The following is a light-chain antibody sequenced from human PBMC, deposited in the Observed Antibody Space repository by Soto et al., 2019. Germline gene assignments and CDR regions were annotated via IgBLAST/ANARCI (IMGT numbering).Light chain of an antibody. CDR2: GAS. CDR3: QQYNNWPPWA. Sequence: EIVMTQSPATLSACPGERATLSCRASQSVSSNLAWYQQKPGQAPRLLIYGASTRATGIPARFSGSGSGTELTLTISSLQSGDFAVYYCQQYNNWPPWAFGQGTK. V-gene: IGKV3-15*01. J-gene: IGKJ1*01. CDR1: QSVSSN.